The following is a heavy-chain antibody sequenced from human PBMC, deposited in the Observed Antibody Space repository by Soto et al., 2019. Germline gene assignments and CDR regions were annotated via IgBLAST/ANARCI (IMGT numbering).Heavy chain of an antibody. CDR3: AKNYFFDN. Sequence: EVQLLESGGGLVQPGGSLRLSCAASGFTFGSYAMSWVRQTPGKGLEWVASINGNGGGPYYADSVKGRFTISRDDSKNTLNLQMNSLRAEDTAVYHCAKNYFFDNWGQGTLVTVSS. CDR2: INGNGGGP. CDR1: GFTFGSYA. V-gene: IGHV3-23*01. J-gene: IGHJ4*02. D-gene: IGHD3-10*01.